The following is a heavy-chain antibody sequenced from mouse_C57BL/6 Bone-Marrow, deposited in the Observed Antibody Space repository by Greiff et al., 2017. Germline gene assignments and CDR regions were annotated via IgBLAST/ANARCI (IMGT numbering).Heavy chain of an antibody. V-gene: IGHV1-64*01. J-gene: IGHJ4*01. D-gene: IGHD2-5*01. CDR1: GYTFTSYW. Sequence: QVQLQQPGAELVKPGASVKLSCKASGYTFTSYWMHWVKQRPGQGLEWIGMIHPNSGSTNYNEKFKSKATLTVDKSSSTAYVQLSSLTSEDAAVYYCASGPYYSNFYYAMDYWGQGTSVTVSS. CDR2: IHPNSGST. CDR3: ASGPYYSNFYYAMDY.